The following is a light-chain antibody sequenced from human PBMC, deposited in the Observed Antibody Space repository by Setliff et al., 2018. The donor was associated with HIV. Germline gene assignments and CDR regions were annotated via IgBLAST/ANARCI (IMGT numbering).Light chain of an antibody. CDR3: LLYYGDARV. CDR2: NTN. J-gene: IGLJ1*01. CDR1: TGAVSSGQY. V-gene: IGLV7-43*01. Sequence: QAVVTQEPSLTVSPGGTVTLTCASSTGAVSSGQYPNWFQQKPGQAPKTLIYNTNHKHSWTPARFSGSLLGGKAALTLSGVQPEDEAVYYCLLYYGDARVFGTGTKVTVL.